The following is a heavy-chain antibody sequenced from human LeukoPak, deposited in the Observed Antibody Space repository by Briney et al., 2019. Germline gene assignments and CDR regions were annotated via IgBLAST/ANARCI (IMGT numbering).Heavy chain of an antibody. Sequence: GRSLRLPCAASGFTFSSYGMHWVRQAPGKGLEWVAVISYDGSNKYYADSVKGRFTISRDNSKNTLYLQMNSLRAEDTAVYYCAKDPEQWLVPPAEYFQHWGQGTLVTVSS. D-gene: IGHD6-19*01. CDR3: AKDPEQWLVPPAEYFQH. CDR2: ISYDGSNK. CDR1: GFTFSSYG. V-gene: IGHV3-30*18. J-gene: IGHJ1*01.